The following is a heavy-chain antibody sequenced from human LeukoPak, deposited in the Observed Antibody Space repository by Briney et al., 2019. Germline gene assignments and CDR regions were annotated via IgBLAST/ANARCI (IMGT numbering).Heavy chain of an antibody. Sequence: WIGYIYYSGGTNYNPSLKSRVTISVDSSKNQFSLKLSSVTAADTAVYYCARDRPGPYAFDIWGQGTMVTVSS. V-gene: IGHV4-59*01. CDR2: IYYSGGT. J-gene: IGHJ3*02. CDR3: ARDRPGPYAFDI.